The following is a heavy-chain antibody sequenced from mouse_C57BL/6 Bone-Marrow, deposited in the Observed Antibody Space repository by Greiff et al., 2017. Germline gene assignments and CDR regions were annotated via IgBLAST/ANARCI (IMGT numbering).Heavy chain of an antibody. J-gene: IGHJ4*01. D-gene: IGHD1-1*01. CDR3: ARIVTTVVARGYAMDY. V-gene: IGHV8-8*01. CDR1: GFSLSTFGMG. CDR2: IWWDDDK. Sequence: QVTLKESGPGILQPSQTLSLTCSFSGFSLSTFGMGVGWIRQPSGKGLEWLAHIWWDDDKYYNPALKSRLTISKDTSKNQVFLKIATVDTADTATYYCARIVTTVVARGYAMDYWGQGTSVTVSS.